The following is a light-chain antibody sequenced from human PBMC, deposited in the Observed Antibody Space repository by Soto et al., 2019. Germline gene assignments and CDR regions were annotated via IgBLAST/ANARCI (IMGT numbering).Light chain of an antibody. CDR1: QSVSSSY. V-gene: IGKV3-20*01. CDR3: QQYGSSPLT. Sequence: EIVLTQSPGTLSSSPGERATLSCRASQSVSSSYLVWYQQKPGQAPRLLIYGASSRATGIPDRFSGSGSGTDFTLTISRLEPEDFAVYYCQQYGSSPLTFGGGTKVEIK. J-gene: IGKJ4*01. CDR2: GAS.